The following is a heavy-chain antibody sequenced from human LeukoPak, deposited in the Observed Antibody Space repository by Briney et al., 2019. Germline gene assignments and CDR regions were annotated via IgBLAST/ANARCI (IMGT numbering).Heavy chain of an antibody. D-gene: IGHD5-18*01. CDR1: GYTFTSYG. CDR2: MNPNSGNT. V-gene: IGHV1-8*02. Sequence: ASVKVSCKASGYTFTSYGISWVRQATGQGLEWMGWMNPNSGNTGYAQKFQGRVTMTRNTSISTAYMELSSLRSEDTAVYYCARYGHSYYQIDYWGQGTLVTVSS. CDR3: ARYGHSYYQIDY. J-gene: IGHJ4*02.